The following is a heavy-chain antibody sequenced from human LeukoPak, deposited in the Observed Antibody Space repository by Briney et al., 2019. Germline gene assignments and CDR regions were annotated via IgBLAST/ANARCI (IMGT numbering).Heavy chain of an antibody. CDR2: ISGSGGST. V-gene: IGHV3-23*01. Sequence: ARGXXXXWVSXISGSGGSTYYAASVKARFTISRDNSKNTLYLQMNSLRAEDTAVYYCAKGGSYYYGTSGYFGYWGQGTLVTVSS. D-gene: IGHD3-22*01. CDR3: AKGGSYYYGTSGYFGY. J-gene: IGHJ4*02.